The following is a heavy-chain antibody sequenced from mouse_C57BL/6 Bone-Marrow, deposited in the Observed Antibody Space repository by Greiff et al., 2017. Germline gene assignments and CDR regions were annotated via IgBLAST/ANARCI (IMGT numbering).Heavy chain of an antibody. J-gene: IGHJ2*01. D-gene: IGHD1-1*01. Sequence: QVQLQQPGAELVKPGASVKLSCKASGYTFTSYWMHWVKQRPGRGLEWIGRIDPNSGGTKYNEKFKSKATLTVDKPSSTAYMQLSSLTSEDSAVYYCARGVTTVVATNYFDYWGQGTTLTVSS. CDR3: ARGVTTVVATNYFDY. CDR1: GYTFTSYW. CDR2: IDPNSGGT. V-gene: IGHV1-72*01.